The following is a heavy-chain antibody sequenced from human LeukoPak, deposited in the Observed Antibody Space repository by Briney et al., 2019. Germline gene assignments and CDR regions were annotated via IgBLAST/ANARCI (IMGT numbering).Heavy chain of an antibody. J-gene: IGHJ6*03. D-gene: IGHD5-24*01. CDR2: IYYSGST. CDR1: GGSISSSSYY. CDR3: ARVRRQYYYYYYMDV. Sequence: SETLSLTCTVSGGSISSSSYYWGWIRQPPGKGLEWIGSIYYSGSTYYNPSLKSRVTISVDTSKNQFSLKLSSVTAADTAVYYCARVRRQYYYYYYMDVWGKGTTVTISS. V-gene: IGHV4-39*07.